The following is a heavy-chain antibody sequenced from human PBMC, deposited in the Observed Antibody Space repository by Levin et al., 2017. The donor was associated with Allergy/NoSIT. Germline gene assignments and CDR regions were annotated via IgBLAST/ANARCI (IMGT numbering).Heavy chain of an antibody. CDR2: ISGSGGST. CDR3: AKGGLGGLLGY. CDR1: GFTFSSYA. J-gene: IGHJ4*02. V-gene: IGHV3-23*01. D-gene: IGHD2-15*01. Sequence: GESLKISCAASGFTFSSYAMSWVRQAPGKGLEWVSAISGSGGSTYYADSVKGRFTISRDNSKNTLYLQMNSLRAEDTAVYYCAKGGLGGLLGYWGQGTLVTVSS.